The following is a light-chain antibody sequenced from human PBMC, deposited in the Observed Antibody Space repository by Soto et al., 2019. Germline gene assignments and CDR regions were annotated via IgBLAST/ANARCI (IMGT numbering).Light chain of an antibody. V-gene: IGKV1-5*01. CDR3: QHTTDFT. CDR2: DVS. J-gene: IGKJ2*01. CDR1: SSSKW. Sequence: DIQMNQSPSTLAASVGDTVTMTCRSSSKWLAWYQKKPGKAPKLLIYDVSNLERGVPPRFSGSTSGAESTLTITGLQPDDLGTYYCQHTTDFTFGQGTKVDI.